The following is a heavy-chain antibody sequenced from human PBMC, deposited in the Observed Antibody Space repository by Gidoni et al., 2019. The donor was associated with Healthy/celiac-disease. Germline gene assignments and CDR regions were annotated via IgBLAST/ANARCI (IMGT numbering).Heavy chain of an antibody. J-gene: IGHJ2*01. CDR3: ARENRKRIVVVPAAMAGWYFDL. CDR2: IYHSGST. V-gene: IGHV4-4*02. Sequence: QVQLQESGPGLVKPSGTLSLTCAVSGGSISSSNWWSWVRQPPGKGLEWIGEIYHSGSTNYNPSLKSRVTISVDKSKNQFSLKLSSVTAADTAVYYCARENRKRIVVVPAAMAGWYFDLWGRGTLVTVSS. D-gene: IGHD2-2*01. CDR1: GGSISSSNW.